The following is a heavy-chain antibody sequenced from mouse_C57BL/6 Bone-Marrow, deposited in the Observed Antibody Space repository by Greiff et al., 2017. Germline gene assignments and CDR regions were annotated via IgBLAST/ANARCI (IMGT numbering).Heavy chain of an antibody. V-gene: IGHV1-15*01. D-gene: IGHD1-1*01. Sequence: VKLVESGAELVRPGASVTLSCKASGYTFTDYEMHWVKQTPVHGLEWIGAIDPETGGTAYNQKFKGKAILTADKSSSTAYMELRSLTSEDSAVYYCTRSPITTVVAMDAMDYWGQGTSVTVSS. CDR1: GYTFTDYE. CDR3: TRSPITTVVAMDAMDY. CDR2: IDPETGGT. J-gene: IGHJ4*01.